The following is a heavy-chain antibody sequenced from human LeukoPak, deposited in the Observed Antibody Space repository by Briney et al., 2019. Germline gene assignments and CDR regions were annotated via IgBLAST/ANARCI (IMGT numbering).Heavy chain of an antibody. V-gene: IGHV1-18*01. CDR2: ISAYNGNT. CDR3: ARVLTQYYYDSSGYPLHYYYYYMDV. Sequence: ASVKVSCKASGYTFTSYDINWVRQATGQGLEWMGWISAYNGNTNYAQKLQGRVTMTTDTSTSTAYMELRSLRSDDTAVYYCARVLTQYYYDSSGYPLHYYYYYMDVWGKGTTVTTSS. CDR1: GYTFTSYD. D-gene: IGHD3-22*01. J-gene: IGHJ6*03.